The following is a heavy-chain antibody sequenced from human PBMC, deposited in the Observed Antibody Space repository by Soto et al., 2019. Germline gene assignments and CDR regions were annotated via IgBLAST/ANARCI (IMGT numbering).Heavy chain of an antibody. D-gene: IGHD5-12*01. CDR3: ARVGYGYYGMDV. V-gene: IGHV3-21*01. J-gene: IGHJ6*02. CDR2: ISSSSSYI. Sequence: GGSLRLSCAASGFTFSSYSMNWVRQAPGKGLEWVSSISSSSSYIYYAESVKGRFTISRDNAKNSLYLQMNSLRAEDTAVYYCARVGYGYYGMDVWGQGTTVTVS. CDR1: GFTFSSYS.